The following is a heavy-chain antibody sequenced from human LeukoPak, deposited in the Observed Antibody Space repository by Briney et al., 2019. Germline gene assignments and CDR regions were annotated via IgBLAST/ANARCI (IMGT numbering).Heavy chain of an antibody. CDR2: IYHSGST. CDR3: ARANPSSSLDYYYYMDV. J-gene: IGHJ6*03. D-gene: IGHD2-2*01. Sequence: SQTLSLTCTVSGGSISSGSYYWSWIRQPPGKGLEWIGYIYHSGSTYYNPSLKSRVTISVDRSKNQFSLKLSSVTAADTAVYYCARANPSSSLDYYYYMDVWGKGTTVTVSS. CDR1: GGSISSGSYY. V-gene: IGHV4-30-2*01.